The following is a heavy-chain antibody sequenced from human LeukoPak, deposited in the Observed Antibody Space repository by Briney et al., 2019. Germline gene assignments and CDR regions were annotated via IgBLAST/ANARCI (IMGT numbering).Heavy chain of an antibody. CDR3: ARDLYYDSSGGDL. D-gene: IGHD3-22*01. V-gene: IGHV3-74*01. J-gene: IGHJ2*01. CDR1: GFTFSSHW. CDR2: INGDGSRP. Sequence: GGSLRLSCAASGFTFSSHWIHWVRQAPGKGLVWVSRINGDGSRPSYADSVKGRFTISRDNAKNTLYLQMNSLRAEDTAVYYCARDLYYDSSGGDLWGRGTLVTVSS.